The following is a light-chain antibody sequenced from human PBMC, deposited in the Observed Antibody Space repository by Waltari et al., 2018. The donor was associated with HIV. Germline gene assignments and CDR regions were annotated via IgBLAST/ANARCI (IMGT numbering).Light chain of an antibody. CDR3: QTWGAGILV. CDR1: GGHSNYA. Sequence: QLVLTQSPSASASLGASVKPTCTLSGGHSNYASDWHQQQPAKGPRYLMKLNSDGSHSKGDGIPDRFSGSSSGPERYLTISSLRSEDEGDYYCQTWGAGILVFGGGTKLTVL. CDR2: LNSDGSH. J-gene: IGLJ3*02. V-gene: IGLV4-69*01.